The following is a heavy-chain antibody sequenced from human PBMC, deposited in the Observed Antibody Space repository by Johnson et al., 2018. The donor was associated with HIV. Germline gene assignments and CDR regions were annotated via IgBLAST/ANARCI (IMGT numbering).Heavy chain of an antibody. D-gene: IGHD3-3*01. CDR3: AREARILFTGHAFDI. CDR1: GFTFSSYA. V-gene: IGHV3-30*04. Sequence: QVQLVESGGGVVQPGRSLRLSCAASGFTFSSYAMHWVRQAPGKGLEWVAAISYDGSNKYYADSVKGRFTISRANSKNTLYLQMNSLRAEDTAVYYCAREARILFTGHAFDIWGQGTMVTVSS. CDR2: ISYDGSNK. J-gene: IGHJ3*02.